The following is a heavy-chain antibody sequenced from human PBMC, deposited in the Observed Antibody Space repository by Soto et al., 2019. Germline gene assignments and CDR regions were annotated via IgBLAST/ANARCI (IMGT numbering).Heavy chain of an antibody. Sequence: GASVKVSCKASGYTSTSYTIHWVRQAPGQRLEWMGWINAGNGNAKYSQKFQGRVTITRDTSASTACVELSSLSSDDTAVYYCARASYYYESSGYYPDYWGQGTLVTAPQ. CDR2: INAGNGNA. CDR3: ARASYYYESSGYYPDY. J-gene: IGHJ4*02. V-gene: IGHV1-3*01. D-gene: IGHD3-22*01. CDR1: GYTSTSYT.